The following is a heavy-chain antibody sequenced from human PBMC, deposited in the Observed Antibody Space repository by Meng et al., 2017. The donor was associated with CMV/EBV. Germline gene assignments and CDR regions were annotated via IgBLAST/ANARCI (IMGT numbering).Heavy chain of an antibody. CDR3: ARWGGDIVVVPAAIGEFDY. Sequence: ISSSGYYWGWIRQPQGKGLEWIGSIYYSGSTYYNPSLKSRVTISVDTSKNQFSLKLSSVTAADTAVYYCARWGGDIVVVPAAIGEFDYWGQGTLVTVSS. CDR2: IYYSGST. V-gene: IGHV4-39*01. J-gene: IGHJ4*02. CDR1: ISSSGYY. D-gene: IGHD2-2*01.